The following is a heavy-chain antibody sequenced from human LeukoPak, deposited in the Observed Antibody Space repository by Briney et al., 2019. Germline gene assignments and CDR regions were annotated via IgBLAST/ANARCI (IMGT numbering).Heavy chain of an antibody. D-gene: IGHD3-22*01. V-gene: IGHV4-4*07. Sequence: NPSETLSLTCTVSSGSISSYYWSWIRQPAGKGLEWIGRTYISGSTNYNPSLKSRVTMSVDTSKNQFFLKLSSVTAADTAVYYCATEPIHYDTSGYYFAFDIWGQGTMVTVSS. CDR3: ATEPIHYDTSGYYFAFDI. CDR1: SGSISSYY. J-gene: IGHJ3*02. CDR2: TYISGST.